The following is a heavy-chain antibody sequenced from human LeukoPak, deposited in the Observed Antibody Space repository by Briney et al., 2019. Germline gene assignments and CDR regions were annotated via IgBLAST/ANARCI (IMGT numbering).Heavy chain of an antibody. CDR2: IYSDGST. Sequence: GGSLRLSCAASKLTVRSNYMSWVRPAAGKGLEWVSLIYSDGSTYYADSVKGRFTISRDKSKNTLYLQMISLRAEGTAMYYCARGYCSGGSCYAFDHWGQGTLVTVSS. J-gene: IGHJ4*02. CDR3: ARGYCSGGSCYAFDH. CDR1: KLTVRSNY. D-gene: IGHD2-15*01. V-gene: IGHV3-53*01.